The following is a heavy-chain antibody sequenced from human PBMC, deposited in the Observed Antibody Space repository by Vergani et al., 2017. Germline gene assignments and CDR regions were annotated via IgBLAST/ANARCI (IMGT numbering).Heavy chain of an antibody. J-gene: IGHJ6*03. V-gene: IGHV3-23*01. CDR1: GFTFSSYA. CDR2: ISCSGGST. CDR3: ANASRKYCSSTSCVHYMDV. D-gene: IGHD2-2*01. Sequence: EVQLLESGGGLVQPGGSLRLSCAASGFTFSSYAMSWVRQAPGKGLEWVSAISCSGGSTYYADSVKGRLTISRDNSKNTLYLQMNSLRAEDTAVYYCANASRKYCSSTSCVHYMDVWGKGTTVTVSS.